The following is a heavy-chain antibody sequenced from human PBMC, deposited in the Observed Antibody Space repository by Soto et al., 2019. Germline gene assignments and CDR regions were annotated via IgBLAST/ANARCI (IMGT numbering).Heavy chain of an antibody. J-gene: IGHJ6*02. Sequence: ESGGGVVQPGRSLRLSCAASGFTFSTYGMHWVRQAPGKGLEWVAVIWYDGNNEYYADSVKGRFTISRDNSKNTLYLQMNSLRAEDTAVYYCARGIGNYYYGMDVWGQGTTVTVSS. CDR1: GFTFSTYG. CDR3: ARGIGNYYYGMDV. CDR2: IWYDGNNE. V-gene: IGHV3-33*01.